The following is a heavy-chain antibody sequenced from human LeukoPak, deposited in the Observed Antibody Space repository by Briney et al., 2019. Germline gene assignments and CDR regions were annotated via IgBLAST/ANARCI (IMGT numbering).Heavy chain of an antibody. V-gene: IGHV1-2*02. CDR2: INPNSGGT. J-gene: IGHJ4*02. Sequence: ASVKVSCKASGYTFTGYYMHWVRQAPGQGLEWMGWINPNSGGTNYAQKFQGRVTMTRDTSISTGYMELSRLRSDDTAVYYCARVFRIAVAGRSFDYWGQGTLVTVSS. CDR3: ARVFRIAVAGRSFDY. D-gene: IGHD6-19*01. CDR1: GYTFTGYY.